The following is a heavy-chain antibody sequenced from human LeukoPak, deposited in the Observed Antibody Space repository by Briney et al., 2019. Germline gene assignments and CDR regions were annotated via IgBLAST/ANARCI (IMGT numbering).Heavy chain of an antibody. CDR1: GYTFTSYG. D-gene: IGHD3-9*01. J-gene: IGHJ5*02. CDR3: ARGYDILTGYWYSGWFDP. V-gene: IGHV1-18*01. Sequence: ASVKVSCKASGYTFTSYGISWVRQAPGQGLEWMGWINAYNGNTNYAQKLQGRVTMTTDTSTSTAYMELRSLRSDDTAVYYCARGYDILTGYWYSGWFDPWGQGTLVTVSS. CDR2: INAYNGNT.